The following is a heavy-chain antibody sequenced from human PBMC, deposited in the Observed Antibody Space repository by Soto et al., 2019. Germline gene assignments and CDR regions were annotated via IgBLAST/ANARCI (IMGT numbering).Heavy chain of an antibody. CDR1: GFTFNSYG. D-gene: IGHD6-19*01. CDR3: ARPLVATVAGTYYYGMDV. CDR2: IWYDGNTT. Sequence: GGSLRLFCTASGFTFNSYGFNWVRKAPGAWREWVAVIWYDGNTTYYADSVKGRFTITRDNLRSMVYLQMNSLTAEDTAVYYCARPLVATVAGTYYYGMDVWCEGXTVTVYS. J-gene: IGHJ6*01. V-gene: IGHV3-33*01.